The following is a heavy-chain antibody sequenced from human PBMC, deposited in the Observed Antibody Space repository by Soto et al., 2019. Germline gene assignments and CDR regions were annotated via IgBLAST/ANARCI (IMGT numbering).Heavy chain of an antibody. D-gene: IGHD2-15*01. CDR1: GGSFSGYY. J-gene: IGHJ4*02. CDR3: ARGHCSGGSCYYPDY. Sequence: SETLSLTCAVYGGSFSGYYWSWIRQPPGKGLEWIGEINHSGSTNYNPSLKSRVTISVDTSKNQFSLKLSSVTAADTAVYYCARGHCSGGSCYYPDYWGQGTLVTVSS. V-gene: IGHV4-34*01. CDR2: INHSGST.